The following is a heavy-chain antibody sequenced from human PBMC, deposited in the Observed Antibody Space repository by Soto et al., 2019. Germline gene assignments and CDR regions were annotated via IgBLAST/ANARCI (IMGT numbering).Heavy chain of an antibody. CDR2: IYYSGST. Sequence: SETLSLTCTVSGGFISSYYWSWIRQPPGKGLEWIGYIYYSGSTNYNPSLKSRVTISVDTSKNQFSLKLSSVTAADTAVYYCARLIGEYTYYYYYYMDVWGKGTTVTV. CDR1: GGFISSYY. CDR3: ARLIGEYTYYYYYYMDV. J-gene: IGHJ6*03. D-gene: IGHD3-10*01. V-gene: IGHV4-59*08.